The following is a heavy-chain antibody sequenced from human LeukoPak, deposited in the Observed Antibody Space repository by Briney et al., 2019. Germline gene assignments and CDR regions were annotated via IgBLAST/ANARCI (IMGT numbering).Heavy chain of an antibody. CDR2: ISSSGSTI. Sequence: PSETLSLTCTVSGGSLSSDYWSWIRQPPGKGLEWVSYISSSGSTIHYAGSVKGRFTISRDNAKNSLYLQMNSLRDEDTAVYYCARDRDCITTGCHDAEYFQHWGQGTLVTVSS. D-gene: IGHD2-2*01. V-gene: IGHV3-48*02. J-gene: IGHJ1*01. CDR1: GGSLSSDY. CDR3: ARDRDCITTGCHDAEYFQH.